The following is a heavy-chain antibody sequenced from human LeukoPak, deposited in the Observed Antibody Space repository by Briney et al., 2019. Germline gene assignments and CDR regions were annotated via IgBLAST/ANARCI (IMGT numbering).Heavy chain of an antibody. D-gene: IGHD3-16*01. V-gene: IGHV3-53*01. CDR3: ASGVDPLAANTLAY. CDR1: GFTVITND. J-gene: IGHJ4*02. CDR2: LYSEGKT. Sequence: GGSLRLSCAASGFTVITNDMTWVRHAPGKGLEWVSVLYSEGKTKYADSVQGRVTISRDNSKNTLYLEMNSLSPDDTAVYYCASGVDPLAANTLAYWGQGTLVTVSS.